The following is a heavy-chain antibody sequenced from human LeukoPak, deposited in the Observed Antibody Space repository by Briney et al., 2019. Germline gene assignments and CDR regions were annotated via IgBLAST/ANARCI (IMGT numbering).Heavy chain of an antibody. CDR1: GFTFSSYL. D-gene: IGHD3-10*01. V-gene: IGHV3-74*01. Sequence: GVSLILSCAATGFTFSSYLMHWFRQAPGKGLVWVSRINSDGSSTSYADSVKGRFTISRDNAKNTLYLQMNSLRAEDTAVYYCARDIRWFGTFDYWGQGTLVTVSS. CDR3: ARDIRWFGTFDY. J-gene: IGHJ4*02. CDR2: INSDGSST.